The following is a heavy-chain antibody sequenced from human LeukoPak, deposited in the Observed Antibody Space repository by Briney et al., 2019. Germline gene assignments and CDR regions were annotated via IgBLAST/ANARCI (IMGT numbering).Heavy chain of an antibody. V-gene: IGHV3-7*01. CDR3: ARWRGLQSEFDC. CDR1: GFIFSSHS. CDR2: IRLDGAKK. D-gene: IGHD5-24*01. J-gene: IGHJ4*02. Sequence: GGPLRLSCGASGFIFSSHSMGLVRQAPGGGLECVATIRLDGAKKDFMDSVKGRFTLSRDNAKNSLFLKMNRVRVEDTAVYYCARWRGLQSEFDCWGQGTLVTVSS.